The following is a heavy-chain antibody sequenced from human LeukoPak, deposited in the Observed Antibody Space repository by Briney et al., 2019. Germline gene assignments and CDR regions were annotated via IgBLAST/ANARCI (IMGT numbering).Heavy chain of an antibody. J-gene: IGHJ4*02. Sequence: PSETLSLTCSVSGDSISTYYWSWIRQPAGKGLEWIGRIYTSGSTNINPSLKSRVTMSVDTSKNQISLKVSSVTAADTAVYYCARSGNWAFYFDSWGQGTLVSVSS. CDR2: IYTSGST. V-gene: IGHV4-4*07. CDR3: ARSGNWAFYFDS. D-gene: IGHD3-10*01. CDR1: GDSISTYY.